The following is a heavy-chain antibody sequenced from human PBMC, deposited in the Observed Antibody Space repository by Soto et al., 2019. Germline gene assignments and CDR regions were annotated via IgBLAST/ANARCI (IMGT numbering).Heavy chain of an antibody. CDR3: ARHNRADNNSFRSPCDY. CDR2: IYYSGSA. J-gene: IGHJ4*02. Sequence: QLQLLESGPGLVKPSETLSLTCTVSGASISSTTYYWGWIRQAPGKGLEWIGSIYYSGSAYYNPSLKSRVTISGDTSKDQFSLKLTSVTAADTAVYYCARHNRADNNSFRSPCDYWGQGTLVTVSS. D-gene: IGHD6-13*01. V-gene: IGHV4-39*01. CDR1: GASISSTTYY.